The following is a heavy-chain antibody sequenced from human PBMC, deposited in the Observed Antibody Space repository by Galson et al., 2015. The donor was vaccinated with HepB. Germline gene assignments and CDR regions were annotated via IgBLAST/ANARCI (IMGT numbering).Heavy chain of an antibody. J-gene: IGHJ4*02. CDR3: SRGGGDSTWPFDS. D-gene: IGHD6-13*01. CDR2: ISGSGRTT. V-gene: IGHV3-23*01. Sequence: SLRLSCAASGFTFSTYAMSWVRQPPGMGLEWVSAISGSGRTTYYADSVKGRVTISRDRSKNTLYLQMNSLRADDTAMYYCSRGGGDSTWPFDSWGQGALVTVSS. CDR1: GFTFSTYA.